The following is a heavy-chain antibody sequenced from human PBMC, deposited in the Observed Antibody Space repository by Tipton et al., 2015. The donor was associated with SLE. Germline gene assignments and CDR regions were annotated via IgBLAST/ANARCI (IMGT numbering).Heavy chain of an antibody. Sequence: TLSLTCTVSRDSMRGYYWSWIRQPPGKRLEWIGHIYYSGSTSYNPSLKSRVTLLLDTSKNQFSVRLNSVTAADTAVYYCARGRFLEWSGMDVWGQGTTVTVSS. V-gene: IGHV4-59*01. J-gene: IGHJ6*02. CDR3: ARGRFLEWSGMDV. CDR2: IYYSGST. D-gene: IGHD3-3*01. CDR1: RDSMRGYY.